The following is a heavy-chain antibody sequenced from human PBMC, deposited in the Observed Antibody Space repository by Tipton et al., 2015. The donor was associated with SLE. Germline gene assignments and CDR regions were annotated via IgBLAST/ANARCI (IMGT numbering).Heavy chain of an antibody. CDR1: GFTFDDYA. D-gene: IGHD5-18*01. V-gene: IGHV3-9*01. CDR3: AKVNSRFDY. J-gene: IGHJ4*02. CDR2: ISWNSGSI. Sequence: SLRLSCAASGFTFDDYAMHWVRQAPGKGLEWVSGISWNSGSIGYADSVKGRFTISRDNSKNTLYLQMNSLRAEDTAVYYCAKVNSRFDYWGQGTLVTVSS.